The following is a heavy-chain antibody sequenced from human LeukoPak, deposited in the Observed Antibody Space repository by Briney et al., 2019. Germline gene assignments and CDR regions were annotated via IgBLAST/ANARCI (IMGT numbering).Heavy chain of an antibody. CDR2: IGYDRSNK. Sequence: GGSLRLSCAASGFTFSSYGMHWVRQAPGKGLEWVAFIGYDRSNKYYADSVKGRFTISRDNSKNTLYLQMNSLRAEDTAVYYCAKCQYYYDSSGSFDYWGQGTLVTVSS. CDR3: AKCQYYYDSSGSFDY. CDR1: GFTFSSYG. D-gene: IGHD3-22*01. V-gene: IGHV3-30*02. J-gene: IGHJ4*02.